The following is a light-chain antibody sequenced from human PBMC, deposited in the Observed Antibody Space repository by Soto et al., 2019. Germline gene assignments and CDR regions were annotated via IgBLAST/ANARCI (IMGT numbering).Light chain of an antibody. J-gene: IGKJ3*01. CDR2: DAS. Sequence: DIQMTQSPSSLSASVGDRVSITCQASQDIRNYLNWYQQKPGKAPKLLIYDASNLETGVPSRFSGSGSVTHFTFTISSLQPEDIATYYCQHYDNLPFFGPGTKVDI. V-gene: IGKV1-33*01. CDR3: QHYDNLPF. CDR1: QDIRNY.